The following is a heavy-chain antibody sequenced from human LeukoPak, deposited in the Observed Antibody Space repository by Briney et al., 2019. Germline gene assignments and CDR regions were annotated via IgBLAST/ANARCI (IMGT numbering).Heavy chain of an antibody. CDR1: GFTFSSYA. V-gene: IGHV3-30*04. Sequence: PGGSLRLSCAASGFTFSSYAMHWVRQAPGKGLEWVAVISYDGSNKYYADSVKGRFTISRDNSKNTLYLQMNSLRAEDTAVYYCARDRDWYYDFWSGYYGSGMDVWGQGTTVTVSS. D-gene: IGHD3-3*01. CDR3: ARDRDWYYDFWSGYYGSGMDV. CDR2: ISYDGSNK. J-gene: IGHJ6*02.